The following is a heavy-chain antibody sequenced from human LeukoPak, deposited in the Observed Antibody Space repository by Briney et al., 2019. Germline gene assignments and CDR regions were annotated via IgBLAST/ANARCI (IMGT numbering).Heavy chain of an antibody. J-gene: IGHJ4*02. V-gene: IGHV3-33*01. CDR2: IWYDGSNK. CDR3: ARGGYYYDSSGYYRFDY. Sequence: GGSLRLSCAASGFTFSSYGMHWVRQAPGKGLEWVAVIWYDGSNKYYADSVKGRFTISRDNSKNTLYPQMNSLRAEDTAVYYCARGGYYYDSSGYYRFDYWGQGTLVSVSS. CDR1: GFTFSSYG. D-gene: IGHD3-22*01.